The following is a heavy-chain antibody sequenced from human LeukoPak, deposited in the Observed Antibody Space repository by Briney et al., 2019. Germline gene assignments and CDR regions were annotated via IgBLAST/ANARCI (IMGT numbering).Heavy chain of an antibody. CDR1: GFPVNKYE. CDR3: AKQPPGSYHFDY. CDR2: VDAGATST. D-gene: IGHD1-26*01. Sequence: PGGSLRLSCAASGFPVNKYEIHWVRQAPGKGLEWISYVDAGATSTNYADSVWGRFTLSRDNSKNTLYLQMNSLRAEDTAVYYCAKQPPGSYHFDYWGQGTLVTVSS. J-gene: IGHJ4*02. V-gene: IGHV3-48*03.